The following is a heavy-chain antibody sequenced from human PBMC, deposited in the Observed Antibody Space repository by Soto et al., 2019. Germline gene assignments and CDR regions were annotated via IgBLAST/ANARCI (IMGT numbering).Heavy chain of an antibody. CDR3: AXELAALNWFDP. CDR1: GFTFISYS. Sequence: PGGSLRLSCAASGFTFISYSMNWVLQAPWKGLEWVSYIGSSSTIYYADSVKGRFTISRDNAKNSLYLQMNSLRDEDTAVYYCAXELAALNWFDPWGQGTLVTVSS. D-gene: IGHD1-1*01. CDR2: IGSSSTI. V-gene: IGHV3-48*02. J-gene: IGHJ5*02.